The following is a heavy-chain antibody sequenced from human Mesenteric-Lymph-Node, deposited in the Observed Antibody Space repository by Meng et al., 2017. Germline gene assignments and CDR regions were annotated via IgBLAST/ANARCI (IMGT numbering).Heavy chain of an antibody. J-gene: IGHJ4*02. CDR2: ISLISGGI. CDR3: ARDPYYDFWSGYKARPFDY. V-gene: IGHV1-18*04. D-gene: IGHD3-3*01. Sequence: ASVKVSCKASGYTFTDYYIHWVRQAPGQGLEWMGWISLISGGINSAQKLQGRVTMTTDTSTSTAYMELRSLRSDDTAVYYCARDPYYDFWSGYKARPFDYWGQGTLVTVSS. CDR1: GYTFTDYY.